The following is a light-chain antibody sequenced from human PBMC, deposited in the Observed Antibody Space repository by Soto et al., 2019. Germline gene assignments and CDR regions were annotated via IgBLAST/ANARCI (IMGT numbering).Light chain of an antibody. V-gene: IGKV3-20*01. J-gene: IGKJ1*01. CDR3: QQYGSSPPWT. CDR2: GAS. CDR1: QSVSSSY. Sequence: EDALTQSPGTLSLSTGEKATLSGRASQSVSSSYLAWYQQKPGQAPRLLIYGASSRATGIADRFRGSGSGTDFTLTISRLEPEDFAVYYCQQYGSSPPWTFGQGTMV.